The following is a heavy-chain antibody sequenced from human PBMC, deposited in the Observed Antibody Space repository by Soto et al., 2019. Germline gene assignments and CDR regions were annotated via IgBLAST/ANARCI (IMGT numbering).Heavy chain of an antibody. CDR1: GFTFSRYS. V-gene: IGHV3-21*01. J-gene: IGHJ3*02. CDR3: ARERCTSTSCYAAFDI. CDR2: ISSDGKYK. Sequence: EVQLVESGGGLVKPGGSLRLSCAASGFTFSRYSMNWVRQAPGKGLEWVSSISSDGKYKYYADSVRGRFTIPRDNAKNSLYLQMNSLRAEDTAVYYCARERCTSTSCYAAFDIWGQGTVVTVSS. D-gene: IGHD2-2*01.